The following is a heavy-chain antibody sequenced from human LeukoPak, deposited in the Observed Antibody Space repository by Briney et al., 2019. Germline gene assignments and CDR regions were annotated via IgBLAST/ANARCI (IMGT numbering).Heavy chain of an antibody. CDR1: GGSISSSSYY. V-gene: IGHV4-39*07. D-gene: IGHD3-10*01. CDR2: INHSGST. CDR3: ARGTMVRGGRTLFGPPLDY. Sequence: SETLSLTCTVSGGSISSSSYYWGWIRQPPGKGLEWIGEINHSGSTNYNPSLKSRVTISVDTSKNQFSLKLSSVTAADTAVYYCARGTMVRGGRTLFGPPLDYWGQGTLVTVSS. J-gene: IGHJ4*02.